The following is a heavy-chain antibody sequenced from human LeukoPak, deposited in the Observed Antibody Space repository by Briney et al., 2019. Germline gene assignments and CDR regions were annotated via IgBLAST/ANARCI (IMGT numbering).Heavy chain of an antibody. Sequence: SETLSLTCTVSGGSISSYYWSWIRQPPGKGLEWIGYIYYSGSTNYNPSLKSRVTMSVDTSKNQFSLKLNSVTAADTAVYYCARSWELDYYFNYWGQGTLVTVSS. D-gene: IGHD1-26*01. V-gene: IGHV4-59*01. CDR3: ARSWELDYYFNY. CDR1: GGSISSYY. J-gene: IGHJ4*02. CDR2: IYYSGST.